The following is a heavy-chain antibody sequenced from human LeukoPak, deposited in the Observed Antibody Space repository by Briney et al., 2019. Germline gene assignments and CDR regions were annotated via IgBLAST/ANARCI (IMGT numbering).Heavy chain of an antibody. D-gene: IGHD1-26*01. J-gene: IGHJ4*02. CDR1: GFTFCRYW. V-gene: IGHV3-7*04. CDR2: INQDGSEK. Sequence: PGGSLRLSCAASGFTFCRYWMSWVRQAPGKGLEWVSSINQDGSEKYFAYSVEGRFTISRDNAKNSLYLQMNSLSADDTAVYYCARGGFGGSPPDYWGQGTLVTVSS. CDR3: ARGGFGGSPPDY.